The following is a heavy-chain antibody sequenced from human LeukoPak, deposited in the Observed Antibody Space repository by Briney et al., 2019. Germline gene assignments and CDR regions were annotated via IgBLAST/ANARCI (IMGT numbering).Heavy chain of an antibody. CDR3: ARRRDSGSLQHFDY. Sequence: GGSLRLSCAASGFTFSSYATNWVRQAPGKGLEWVSAIDASRGTIYYADSVKGRFTISRDNAKNSLYLQMNSLRAEDTAVYYCARRRDSGSLQHFDYWGQGTLVTVSS. J-gene: IGHJ4*02. D-gene: IGHD1-26*01. CDR1: GFTFSSYA. V-gene: IGHV3-21*04. CDR2: IDASRGTI.